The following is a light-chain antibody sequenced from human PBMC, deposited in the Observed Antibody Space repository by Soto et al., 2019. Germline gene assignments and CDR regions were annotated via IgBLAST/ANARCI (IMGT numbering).Light chain of an antibody. CDR2: DGS. V-gene: IGKV3D-20*01. Sequence: EIVLTQSPATLSLSPGDRATLSCGASQSVRSSYVAWYQQKAGLAPRLLIYDGSSRASGIPDRFSGSGSGTDFTLTIGRLEPDEVALYYCKQSDKAAPLSFGGGTKV. CDR1: QSVRSSY. J-gene: IGKJ4*01. CDR3: KQSDKAAPLS.